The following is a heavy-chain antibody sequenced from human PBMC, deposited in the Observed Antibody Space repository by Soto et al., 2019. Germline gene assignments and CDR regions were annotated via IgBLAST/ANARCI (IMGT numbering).Heavy chain of an antibody. V-gene: IGHV1-18*01. D-gene: IGHD6-19*01. CDR2: ISAYNGNT. CDR3: ARHIAVAGTSDWFDP. J-gene: IGHJ5*02. Sequence: ASVKVSCKASGYTFTSYGISWVRQAPGQGLEWMGWISAYNGNTNYAQKLQGRVTMTTDTSTSTAYMELRSLRSDDTAVYYCARHIAVAGTSDWFDPWGQGPLVTVSS. CDR1: GYTFTSYG.